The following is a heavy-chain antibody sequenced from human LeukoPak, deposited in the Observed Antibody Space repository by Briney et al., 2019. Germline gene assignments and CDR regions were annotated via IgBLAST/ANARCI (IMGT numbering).Heavy chain of an antibody. CDR1: GYTFTSYG. CDR3: ARDRGIPGPGNAFDV. V-gene: IGHV1-2*02. CDR2: INLKTGGT. J-gene: IGHJ3*01. D-gene: IGHD6-13*01. Sequence: ASVKVSCKASGYTFTSYGISWVRQAPGQGLEWMGLINLKTGGTIYAQKFQGRVTMTRDTSITTAYMELARLRSDDTALYYCARDRGIPGPGNAFDVWGLGTMVTVS.